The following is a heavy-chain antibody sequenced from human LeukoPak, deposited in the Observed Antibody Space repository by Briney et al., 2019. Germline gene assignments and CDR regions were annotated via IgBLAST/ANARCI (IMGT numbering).Heavy chain of an antibody. Sequence: SETLSLTCAVSGGSISSSNWWSWVRQPPGKGLEWIGEIYHSGSTNYNPSLKSRVTISVDKSKNQFSLKLSSVTAADTAVYYCARLLLWFGESWYFDLWGRGTLVTVSS. CDR3: ARLLLWFGESWYFDL. CDR2: IYHSGST. V-gene: IGHV4-4*02. D-gene: IGHD3-10*01. CDR1: GGSISSSNW. J-gene: IGHJ2*01.